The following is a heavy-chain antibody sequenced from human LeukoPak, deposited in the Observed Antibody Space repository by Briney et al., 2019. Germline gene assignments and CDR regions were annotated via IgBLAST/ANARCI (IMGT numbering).Heavy chain of an antibody. CDR3: ARVSGTHKMDAFDI. J-gene: IGHJ3*02. Sequence: GASVKVSCKASGYTFTSYGISWVRQAPGQGLEWMGWISAYNGNTNYAQKLQGRVTMTTDTSTSTACMELRSLRSDDTAVYYCARVSGTHKMDAFDIWGQGTMVTVSS. V-gene: IGHV1-18*01. D-gene: IGHD1-1*01. CDR1: GYTFTSYG. CDR2: ISAYNGNT.